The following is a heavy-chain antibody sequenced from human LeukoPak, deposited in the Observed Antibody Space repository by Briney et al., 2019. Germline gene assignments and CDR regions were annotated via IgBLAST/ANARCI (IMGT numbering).Heavy chain of an antibody. CDR3: ARDSRYDSSGYFR. Sequence: GGSLRLSCAASGFTFSDYYMSWIRQAPGKGLKWVSYISSSGSTIYYADSVKGRFTISRDNAKNSLYLQMNSLRAEDTAVYYCARDSRYDSSGYFRWGQGTLVTVSS. V-gene: IGHV3-11*01. CDR1: GFTFSDYY. D-gene: IGHD3-22*01. CDR2: ISSSGSTI. J-gene: IGHJ4*02.